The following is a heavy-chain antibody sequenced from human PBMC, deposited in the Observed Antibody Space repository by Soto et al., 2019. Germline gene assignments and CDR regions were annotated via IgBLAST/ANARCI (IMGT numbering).Heavy chain of an antibody. J-gene: IGHJ3*02. CDR3: AAYNTSPHAAFDI. D-gene: IGHD1-20*01. Sequence: EVQVVESGGGLVQPGGSLRLSCAASGFKFSTYWMSWVRQAPGKGLEWLANIKQDANEMYYVDSVKGRFTISGDSAKNSLFLIMDSLRVEDTAVYYCAAYNTSPHAAFDIWGQGTTVIVSS. CDR1: GFKFSTYW. V-gene: IGHV3-7*01. CDR2: IKQDANEM.